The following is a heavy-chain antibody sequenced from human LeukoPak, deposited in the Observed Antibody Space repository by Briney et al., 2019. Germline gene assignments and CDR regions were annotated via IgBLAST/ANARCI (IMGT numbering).Heavy chain of an antibody. CDR3: ARDSRYYDFWSGYLDY. D-gene: IGHD3-3*01. J-gene: IGHJ4*02. Sequence: SETLSLTCSVSSGLISNYYWSWIRQPAGKGLEWIGRISTSGNTNYSPSLKSRVTMSVDTSKNQLFLNLRSVTAADTAVYYCARDSRYYDFWSGYLDYWGQGALVTVSS. CDR1: SGLISNYY. V-gene: IGHV4-4*07. CDR2: ISTSGNT.